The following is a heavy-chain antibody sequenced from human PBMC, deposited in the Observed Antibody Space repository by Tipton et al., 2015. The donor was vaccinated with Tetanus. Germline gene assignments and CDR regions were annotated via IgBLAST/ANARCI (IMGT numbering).Heavy chain of an antibody. Sequence: SGFAFKIYGMHWVRQAPGKGLEWVSSIGTSASNTYYADSVKGRCTISRDNSKNTVVLHVTSLRGEDTAVYYCARRGCRGGTCYISPNYGMDVWGQGTTVTVSS. D-gene: IGHD2-15*01. J-gene: IGHJ6*02. CDR2: IGTSASNT. CDR1: GFAFKIYG. V-gene: IGHV3-23*01. CDR3: ARRGCRGGTCYISPNYGMDV.